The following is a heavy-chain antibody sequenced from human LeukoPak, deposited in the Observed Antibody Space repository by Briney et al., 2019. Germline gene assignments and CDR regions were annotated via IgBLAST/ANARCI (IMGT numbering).Heavy chain of an antibody. Sequence: GGSLRLSCAASGFTFSSYSMNWVRHAPGKGLEWVSSISSSSSYIYYADSVKGRFTISRDNAKNSLYLQMNSLRAEDTAVYYFAKMEGPERRHYVGSWGQGTLVSVSS. CDR2: ISSSSSYI. V-gene: IGHV3-21*01. D-gene: IGHD1-14*01. J-gene: IGHJ4*02. CDR1: GFTFSSYS. CDR3: AKMEGPERRHYVGS.